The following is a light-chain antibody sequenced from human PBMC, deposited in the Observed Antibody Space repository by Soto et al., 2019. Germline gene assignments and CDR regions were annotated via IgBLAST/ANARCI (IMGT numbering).Light chain of an antibody. J-gene: IGLJ1*01. V-gene: IGLV2-14*03. CDR3: SSFRTGTVYV. CDR1: SSDVGGYNY. CDR2: DVS. Sequence: QSALTQPASVSGSPGQSITISCTGTSSDVGGYNYVSWYQLHPGEAPRLMIFDVSNRPSGVSNRFSGSKSGNTASLSISGLQAEDEADYYCSSFRTGTVYVFGTGTKVTVL.